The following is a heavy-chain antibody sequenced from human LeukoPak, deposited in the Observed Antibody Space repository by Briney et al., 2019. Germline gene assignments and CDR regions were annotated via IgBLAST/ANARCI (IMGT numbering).Heavy chain of an antibody. Sequence: ASVKVSCKASGYTFTSYYMHWVRQAPGQGLEWMGIINPSGGSTSYAQKFQGRVTMTRNTSISTAYMELSSLRSEDTAVYYCARLLLWFGELYYFDYWGQGTLVTVSS. J-gene: IGHJ4*02. V-gene: IGHV1-46*01. CDR3: ARLLLWFGELYYFDY. CDR2: INPSGGST. D-gene: IGHD3-10*01. CDR1: GYTFTSYY.